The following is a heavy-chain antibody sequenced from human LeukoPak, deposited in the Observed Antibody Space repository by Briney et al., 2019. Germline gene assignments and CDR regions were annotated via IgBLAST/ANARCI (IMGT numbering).Heavy chain of an antibody. D-gene: IGHD2-2*01. CDR3: ARVPVAEYYYYMDV. J-gene: IGHJ6*03. CDR2: INWSGGST. V-gene: IGHV3-20*04. Sequence: GGSLRLSCAASGFTFDDYGMSWVRQAPGKGLEWVSGINWSGGSTGYTDSVKGRFTISRDNAKNSLYLQMNSLRAEDTALYYCARVPVAEYYYYMDVWGKGTTVTVSS. CDR1: GFTFDDYG.